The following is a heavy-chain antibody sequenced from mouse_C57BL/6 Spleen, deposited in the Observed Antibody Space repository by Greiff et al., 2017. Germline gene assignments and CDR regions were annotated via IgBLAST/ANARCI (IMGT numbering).Heavy chain of an antibody. D-gene: IGHD3-1*01. J-gene: IGHJ2*01. CDR2: IYPSDSET. CDR1: GYTFTSYW. Sequence: QVQLQQPGAELVRPGSSVKLSCKASGYTFTSYWMDWVKQRPGQGLEWIGNIYPSDSETHYNQKFKDKATLTVDKSSSPAYMQRSSLTSEDSAVYDCARSSEFDFDYWGQGTTLTASS. CDR3: ARSSEFDFDY. V-gene: IGHV1-61*01.